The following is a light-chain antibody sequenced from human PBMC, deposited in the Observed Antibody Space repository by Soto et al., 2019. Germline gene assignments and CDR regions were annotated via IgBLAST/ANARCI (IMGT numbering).Light chain of an antibody. V-gene: IGLV2-14*03. CDR2: DVS. Sequence: QSALTQPASVSGSPGQSITISCTGTSRDIGGYNYVSWYQHRPGQAPKLMIYDVSNRPSGVSSRFAGSKSGNTASLTISGLLADDEADYYCSSYTSNSALYVFGTGTKLTVL. J-gene: IGLJ1*01. CDR3: SSYTSNSALYV. CDR1: SRDIGGYNY.